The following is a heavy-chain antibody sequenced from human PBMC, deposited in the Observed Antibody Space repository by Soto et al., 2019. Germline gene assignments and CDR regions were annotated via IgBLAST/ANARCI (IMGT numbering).Heavy chain of an antibody. V-gene: IGHV4-61*01. CDR3: ARDRVADAFDI. Sequence: SETLSLTCTVSGGSVSSGSYYWSWIRQPPGKGLEWIGYIYYSGSTNYNPSLKSRVTISVDTSKNQFSLKLSSVTAADTAVYYCARDRVADAFDIWGQGTMVTVS. CDR2: IYYSGST. D-gene: IGHD2-15*01. CDR1: GGSVSSGSYY. J-gene: IGHJ3*02.